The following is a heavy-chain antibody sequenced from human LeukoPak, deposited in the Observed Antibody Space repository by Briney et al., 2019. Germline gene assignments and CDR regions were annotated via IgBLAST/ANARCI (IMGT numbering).Heavy chain of an antibody. J-gene: IGHJ3*02. CDR2: IWYDGSNK. V-gene: IGHV3-33*01. D-gene: IGHD6-19*01. Sequence: GGSLRLSCAASGFTFSSYGMHWVRQAPGKGLEWVAVIWYDGSNKYYGDSVKGRFTISRDNSKNTLYLQMNSLRAEDTAVYYCARAKDNSGRDGFDIWGQGTMVTVSS. CDR1: GFTFSSYG. CDR3: ARAKDNSGRDGFDI.